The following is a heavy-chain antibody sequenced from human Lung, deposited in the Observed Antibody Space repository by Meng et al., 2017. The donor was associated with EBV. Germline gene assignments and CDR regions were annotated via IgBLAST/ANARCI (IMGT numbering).Heavy chain of an antibody. CDR1: GYTFTLYA. Sequence: QLQLWQSGSEVKLPGASVKGSCKASGYTFTLYAIHWVRQATGQRLEWMGRVNAGNGNTRYAQKFQGRLTITRDTSASTAYMELSSLRSEDTAVYYCARVNYWFDPWGQGTLVTVSS. CDR3: ARVNYWFDP. J-gene: IGHJ5*02. V-gene: IGHV1-3*01. D-gene: IGHD3-10*01. CDR2: VNAGNGNT.